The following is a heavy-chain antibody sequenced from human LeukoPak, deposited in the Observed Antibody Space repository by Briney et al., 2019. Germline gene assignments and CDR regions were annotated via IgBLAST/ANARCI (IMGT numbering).Heavy chain of an antibody. D-gene: IGHD6-13*01. J-gene: IGHJ4*02. CDR1: GGSISSSSSY. Sequence: SETLSLTCSVSGGSISSSSSYWGWIRQPPGKGLEWIGSIYYSGSSFDNPALKSRVTISVDTSKNQFSLKLSSVTAADTAVYYCASRLFTRYSSSPFDYWGQGTLVTVSS. CDR2: IYYSGSS. CDR3: ASRLFTRYSSSPFDY. V-gene: IGHV4-39*07.